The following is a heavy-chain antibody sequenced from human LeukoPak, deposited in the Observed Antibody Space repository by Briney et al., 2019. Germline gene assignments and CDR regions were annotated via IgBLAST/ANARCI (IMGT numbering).Heavy chain of an antibody. V-gene: IGHV3-43D*03. CDR1: GFTFDDYA. J-gene: IGHJ6*03. Sequence: PGGSLRLSCAASGFTFDDYAMHWVRQAPGKGLEWVSLISWDGGSTYYADSVKGRFTISRDNSKNSLYLQMNSLRAEDTALYYCAKDGYSSGWYRDYYYYMDVWGKGTTVTVSS. CDR2: ISWDGGST. D-gene: IGHD6-19*01. CDR3: AKDGYSSGWYRDYYYYMDV.